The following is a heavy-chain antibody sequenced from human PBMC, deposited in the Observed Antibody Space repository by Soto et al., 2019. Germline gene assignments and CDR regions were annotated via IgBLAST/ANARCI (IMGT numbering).Heavy chain of an antibody. CDR3: ARGPCSGGSCYRPAY. CDR1: GGSFSGYY. CDR2: INHSGST. J-gene: IGHJ4*02. Sequence: PSETLSLTCAVYGGSFSGYYWSWIRQPPGKGLEWIGEINHSGSTNYNPSLKSRVTISVDTSKNQFSLKLSSVTAADTAVYYCARGPCSGGSCYRPAYWGQGTLVTVSS. V-gene: IGHV4-34*01. D-gene: IGHD2-15*01.